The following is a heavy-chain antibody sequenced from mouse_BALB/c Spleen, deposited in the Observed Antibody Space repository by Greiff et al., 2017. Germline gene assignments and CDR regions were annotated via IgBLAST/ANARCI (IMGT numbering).Heavy chain of an antibody. J-gene: IGHJ3*01. D-gene: IGHD1-1*01. V-gene: IGHV14-3*02. Sequence: EVKLMESGAELVKPGASVKLSCTASGFNIKDTYMHWVKQRPEQGLEWIGRIDPANGNTKYDPKFQGKATITADTTSNTAYLQLSSLTSEDTAVYYCARGILYGYGSSYSFAYWGQGTLVTVSA. CDR1: GFNIKDTY. CDR3: ARGILYGYGSSYSFAY. CDR2: IDPANGNT.